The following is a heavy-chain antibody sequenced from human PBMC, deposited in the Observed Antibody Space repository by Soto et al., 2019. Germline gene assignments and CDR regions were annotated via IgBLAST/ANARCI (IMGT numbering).Heavy chain of an antibody. J-gene: IGHJ4*02. CDR3: AREKVGANDY. D-gene: IGHD1-26*01. Sequence: QVQLVQSGAEVKKPGASVKVSCKASGYTFTSYDINWVRPATGQGLEWMGWMNPNSGNTGYAQKFQGRVTMTRNTSTGTAYMDLSSLRSAATAVYYCAREKVGANDYWGQGTLVTVSS. V-gene: IGHV1-8*01. CDR2: MNPNSGNT. CDR1: GYTFTSYD.